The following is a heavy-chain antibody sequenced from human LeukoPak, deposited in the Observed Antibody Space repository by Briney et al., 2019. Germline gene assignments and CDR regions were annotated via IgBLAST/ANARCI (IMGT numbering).Heavy chain of an antibody. CDR1: GFSFTSSA. J-gene: IGHJ6*02. D-gene: IGHD3-3*01. CDR2: IVVGSGNT. Sequence: GASVKVSCKASGFSFTSSAMQWVRQARGQRLEWIGWIVVGSGNTNYAQKFQERVAITRDMSTSTAYMELSSLRSEDTAVYYCAADLPRYDFWSGYPATYGMYVWGQGTTVTVSS. V-gene: IGHV1-58*02. CDR3: AADLPRYDFWSGYPATYGMYV.